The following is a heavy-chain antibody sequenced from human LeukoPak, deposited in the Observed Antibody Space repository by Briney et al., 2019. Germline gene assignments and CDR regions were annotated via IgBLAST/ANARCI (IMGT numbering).Heavy chain of an antibody. CDR3: ARIVIGDEWELYYFDY. J-gene: IGHJ4*02. D-gene: IGHD1-26*01. CDR2: INPNSGGT. Sequence: ASVKVSCKASGGTFSTYAINWVRQAPGQGLEWMGWINPNSGGTNYAQKFQGRVTMTRDTSISTAYMELSRLRSDDTAVYYCARIVIGDEWELYYFDYWGQGTLVTVSS. V-gene: IGHV1-2*02. CDR1: GGTFSTYA.